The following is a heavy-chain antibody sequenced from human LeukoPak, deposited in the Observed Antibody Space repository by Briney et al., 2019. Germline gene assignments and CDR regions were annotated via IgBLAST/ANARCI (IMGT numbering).Heavy chain of an antibody. D-gene: IGHD2-21*01. CDR2: IIPIFGTA. CDR3: ARDSSEFRSLIPH. Sequence: SVKVSCKASGGTFSNYAISWVRRAPGQGLEWMGGIIPIFGTANYAEKFRGRVTITADETTSTAYMELSRLKSEDTAVYYCARDSSEFRSLIPHWGQGTLVTVSS. J-gene: IGHJ1*01. V-gene: IGHV1-69*13. CDR1: GGTFSNYA.